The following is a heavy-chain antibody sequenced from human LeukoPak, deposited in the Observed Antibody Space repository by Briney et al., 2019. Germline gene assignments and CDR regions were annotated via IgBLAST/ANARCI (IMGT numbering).Heavy chain of an antibody. V-gene: IGHV3-66*01. CDR3: ASPIVGATAAFDF. CDR2: IYSGGST. D-gene: IGHD1-26*01. CDR1: GFTVISKY. J-gene: IGHJ3*01. Sequence: GGSLRLSCAASGFTVISKYMSWVRQAPGKGLEWVSVIYSGGSTYYADSVKARFTISRDNSKNALYLQMNSLRAKDTAVYYCASPIVGATAAFDFWGQGTRVTVSS.